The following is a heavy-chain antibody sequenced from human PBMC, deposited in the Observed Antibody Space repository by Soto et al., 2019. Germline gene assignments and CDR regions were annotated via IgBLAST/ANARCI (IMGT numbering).Heavy chain of an antibody. CDR3: TAGYCSGGSCYSVVY. Sequence: EVQLVESGGGLVKPGGSLSLSCAASGFTFSNVWMSWVRQAPGKGLEWVGRIKRRADGGTTDYATPVRGRFTVSRDDSKNTLYLQMNSLKTEDTAVYYCTAGYCSGGSCYSVVYWGQGTLDTVSS. V-gene: IGHV3-15*01. J-gene: IGHJ4*02. D-gene: IGHD2-15*01. CDR2: IKRRADGGTT. CDR1: GFTFSNVW.